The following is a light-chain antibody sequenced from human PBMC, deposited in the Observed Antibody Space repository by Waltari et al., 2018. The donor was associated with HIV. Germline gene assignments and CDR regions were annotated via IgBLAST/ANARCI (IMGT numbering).Light chain of an antibody. Sequence: EIVLMQSPGPLSLSPGERATLSCRATQSVSSSLLAWYQQKPGQAPRLLIYGASTRATGIPDRFSGSGSGTDFTLTISRLEPEDFAVYYCQHYRSSQGFTFGPGTKVDIK. CDR2: GAS. CDR3: QHYRSSQGFT. J-gene: IGKJ3*01. CDR1: QSVSSSL. V-gene: IGKV3-20*01.